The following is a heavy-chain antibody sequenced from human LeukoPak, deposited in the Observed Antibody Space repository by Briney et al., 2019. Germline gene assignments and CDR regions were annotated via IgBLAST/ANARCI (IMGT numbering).Heavy chain of an antibody. CDR3: ARGGYSGYAN. CDR1: GGSISSYY. CDR2: IYYSGST. Sequence: PSETLSLTCTVSGGSISSYYWSWIRQPPGKGLEWIGYIYYSGSTNYNPSLKSRVTISVDTSKNQFSLKLSSVTAADTAVYYCARGGYSGYANWGQGTLVTVSS. J-gene: IGHJ4*02. D-gene: IGHD5-12*01. V-gene: IGHV4-59*12.